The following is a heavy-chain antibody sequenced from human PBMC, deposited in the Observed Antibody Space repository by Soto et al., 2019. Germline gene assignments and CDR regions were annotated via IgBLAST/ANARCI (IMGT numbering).Heavy chain of an antibody. Sequence: EVQLVETGGGLIQPGGSLRLSCAASGFTVSSNYMSWVRQAPGKGLEWVSVIYSGGSTYYADAVKGRFTISRDNSKNTLYLQMNSLRAEDTAVYYCARELYDSSGKSGNWFAPWGQGTLVTVSS. CDR2: IYSGGST. J-gene: IGHJ5*02. V-gene: IGHV3-53*02. CDR1: GFTVSSNY. CDR3: ARELYDSSGKSGNWFAP. D-gene: IGHD3-22*01.